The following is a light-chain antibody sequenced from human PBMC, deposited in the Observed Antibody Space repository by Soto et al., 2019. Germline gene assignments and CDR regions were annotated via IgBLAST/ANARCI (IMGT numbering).Light chain of an antibody. V-gene: IGLV2-11*01. CDR2: DVT. J-gene: IGLJ1*01. CDR1: SSDVGGYNY. CDR3: CSYAGSYSYV. Sequence: QSALAQPRSVSLSPGQSVAISCTGTSSDVGGYNYVSLYQQHPGKAPKLMIYDVTKRPSGVPDRFSASKSGNTASLTIPGLQADDEADYYCCSYAGSYSYVFGTGTKV.